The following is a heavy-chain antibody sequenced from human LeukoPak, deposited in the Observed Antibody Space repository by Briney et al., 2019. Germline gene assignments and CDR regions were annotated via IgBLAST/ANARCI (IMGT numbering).Heavy chain of an antibody. J-gene: IGHJ4*02. Sequence: SETLSLTCTVSGGSISSGGYYWSWIRQHPGKGLEWIGYIYYSGSTYYNPSLKSRVTISVDTSKNQFSLKLSSVTAADTAVYYCAREQQPGGFDYWGQGTLVTVSS. CDR3: AREQQPGGFDY. CDR2: IYYSGST. CDR1: GGSISSGGYY. D-gene: IGHD6-13*01. V-gene: IGHV4-31*03.